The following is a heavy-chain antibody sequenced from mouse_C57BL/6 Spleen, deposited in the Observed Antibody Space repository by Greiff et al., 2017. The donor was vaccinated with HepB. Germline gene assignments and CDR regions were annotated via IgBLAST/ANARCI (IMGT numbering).Heavy chain of an antibody. CDR2: IWSGGST. CDR1: GFSLTSYG. V-gene: IGHV2-2*01. Sequence: VKLMESGPGLVQPSQCLSITCTVSGFSLTSYGVHWVRQSPGKGLEWLGVIWSGGSTDYNAAFITRLSISKDNSKSQVFFKMNSLQADDTAIYYCARDTAIVPLDYWGQGTTLTVSS. D-gene: IGHD1-1*01. CDR3: ARDTAIVPLDY. J-gene: IGHJ2*01.